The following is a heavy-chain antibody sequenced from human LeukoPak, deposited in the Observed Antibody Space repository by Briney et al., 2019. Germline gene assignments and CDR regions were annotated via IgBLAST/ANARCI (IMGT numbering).Heavy chain of an antibody. Sequence: KSGGSLRLSCAASGFTFSSYSMNWVRQAPGKGLEWVSSISSSSSYIYYADSVKGRFTISRDNAKNSLYLQMNSLRAEDTAVYYCARAGQGQQLGLFDYWGQGTLVTVSS. CDR3: ARAGQGQQLGLFDY. CDR2: ISSSSSYI. CDR1: GFTFSSYS. J-gene: IGHJ4*02. D-gene: IGHD6-13*01. V-gene: IGHV3-21*01.